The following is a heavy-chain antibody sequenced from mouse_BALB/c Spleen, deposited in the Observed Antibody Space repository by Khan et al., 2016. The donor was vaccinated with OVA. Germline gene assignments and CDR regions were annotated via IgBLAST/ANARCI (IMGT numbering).Heavy chain of an antibody. CDR1: GFTFSTFA. Sequence: EVELVESGGGLVKPGGSLKLSCAVSGFTFSTFAMSWVRQTPEKRLEWVATISSDGDYTFYPDIVTGRFTISRDNAKNTLYLQMGSLRSEDTAMYYCARAPYGNFAYWGQGTLVTVSA. J-gene: IGHJ3*01. CDR3: ARAPYGNFAY. D-gene: IGHD2-1*01. CDR2: ISSDGDYT. V-gene: IGHV5-9-3*01.